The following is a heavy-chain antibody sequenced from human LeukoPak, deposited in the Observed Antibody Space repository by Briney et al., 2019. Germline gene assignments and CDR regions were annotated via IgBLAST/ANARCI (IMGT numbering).Heavy chain of an antibody. J-gene: IGHJ6*02. Sequence: GGSLRLSCVAFGFTFSSYWMHWVRQDPRKGLVWVSRINGDGRNINYADSVRGRFTISRDNAKNTLYLQMNTLRVEDTAVYYCTRNPMGYGFFAGFPPYYMDVWGQGTTVTVSS. CDR2: INGDGRNI. V-gene: IGHV3-74*01. CDR1: GFTFSSYW. D-gene: IGHD3-9*01. CDR3: TRNPMGYGFFAGFPPYYMDV.